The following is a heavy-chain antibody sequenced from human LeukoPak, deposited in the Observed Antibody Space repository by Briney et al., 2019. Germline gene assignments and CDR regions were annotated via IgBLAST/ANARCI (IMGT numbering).Heavy chain of an antibody. CDR3: TRGLKGNYYSGSGTYRWFAP. CDR1: GYTFTNYD. J-gene: IGHJ5*02. D-gene: IGHD3-10*01. CDR2: MSPKSNNR. V-gene: IGHV1-8*03. Sequence: GASVKVSCKASGYTFTNYDVNWVRQATGQGLEWMGWMSPKSNNRGYAQKFQGRVTITTDTSISTAYMELSSLRSEDTAVYYCTRGLKGNYYSGSGTYRWFAPWGQRTLVTVSS.